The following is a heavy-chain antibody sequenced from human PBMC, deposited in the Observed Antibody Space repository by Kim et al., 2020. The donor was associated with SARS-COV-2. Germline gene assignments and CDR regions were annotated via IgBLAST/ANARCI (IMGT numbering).Heavy chain of an antibody. D-gene: IGHD3-22*01. V-gene: IGHV4-39*01. J-gene: IGHJ4*02. CDR2: VYHSGST. CDR3: ARLPHDSSGYVDS. Sequence: SETLSLTCTVSGGSISSSFNYWGWIRQPPGKGLEWIGSVYHSGSTYDSPSLKSRVTVSVDTSKIEFYLKVTSVTAADTAVYFCARLPHDSSGYVDSWGPGILVTVSS. CDR1: GGSISSSFNY.